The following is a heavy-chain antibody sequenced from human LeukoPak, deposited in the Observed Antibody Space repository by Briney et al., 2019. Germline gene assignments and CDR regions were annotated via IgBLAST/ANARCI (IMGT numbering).Heavy chain of an antibody. CDR2: IYYSGST. Sequence: SETLSLTCTVSGGSISSSSYYWGWIRQPPGKGLEWIGSIYYSGSTYYNPSLKSRVTISVDTSKNQFSLKLSSVTAADTAVYYCASGKQDIVVVVAATLYGMDVWGQGTTVTVSS. J-gene: IGHJ6*02. D-gene: IGHD2-15*01. V-gene: IGHV4-39*07. CDR1: GGSISSSSYY. CDR3: ASGKQDIVVVVAATLYGMDV.